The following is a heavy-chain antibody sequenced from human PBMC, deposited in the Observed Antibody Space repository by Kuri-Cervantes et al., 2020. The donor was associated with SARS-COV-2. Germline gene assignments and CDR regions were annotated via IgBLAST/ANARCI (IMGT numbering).Heavy chain of an antibody. D-gene: IGHD6-13*01. J-gene: IGHJ4*02. CDR3: ERRTLWEQLDGN. V-gene: IGHV4-34*01. CDR1: GGSFSGYY. CDR2: INHSGST. Sequence: GSLRLSCAVYGGSFSGYYWSWIRQPPGKGLEWIGEINHSGSTNYNPSLKSRVTISVDTSKNQFSLKLSPVTAADTAVYYCERRTLWEQLDGNWGQGTLVTVSS.